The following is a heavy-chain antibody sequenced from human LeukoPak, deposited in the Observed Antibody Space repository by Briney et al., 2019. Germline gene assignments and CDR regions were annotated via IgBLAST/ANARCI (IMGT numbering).Heavy chain of an antibody. CDR3: ARSSERKYYFDY. CDR2: IGGSVMTT. V-gene: IGHV3-23*01. D-gene: IGHD3-22*01. CDR1: GFNFNNYV. Sequence: GGSLRLSCTASGFNFNNYVMSWVRQAPGKGLEWVSGIGGSVMTTYYADSVKGRFTISRDNSKNTLFLQMNSLKVEDTAVYYCARSSERKYYFDYWGQGTLVTVSS. J-gene: IGHJ4*02.